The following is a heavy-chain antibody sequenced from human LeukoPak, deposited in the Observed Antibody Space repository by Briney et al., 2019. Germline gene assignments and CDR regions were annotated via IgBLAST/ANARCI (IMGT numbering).Heavy chain of an antibody. CDR1: GFTFSSYA. D-gene: IGHD6-19*01. J-gene: IGHJ6*02. CDR3: ARGTRYSSGWHEFYYYYGMDV. CDR2: ISYDGSNK. V-gene: IGHV3-30-3*01. Sequence: GGSLRLSCAASGFTFSSYAMHWVRQAPGKGLEWVAVISYDGSNKYYADSVKGRFTISRDNSKNTLYLQMNSLRAEDTAVYYCARGTRYSSGWHEFYYYYGMDVWGQGTTVTVSS.